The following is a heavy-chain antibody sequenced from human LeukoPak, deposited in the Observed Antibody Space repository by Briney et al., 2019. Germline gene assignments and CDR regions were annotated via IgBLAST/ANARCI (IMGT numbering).Heavy chain of an antibody. CDR2: IKQDGSEE. V-gene: IGHV3-7*01. J-gene: IGHJ4*02. D-gene: IGHD5-18*01. CDR1: GFTFSSYW. Sequence: GGSLRLSCAASGFTFSSYWMTWIRQAPGKGLEWVANIKQDGSEEYYVDSVKGRFTISRDNAKNSLYLQMNSLRAEDTAVYYCARDTGGGYSCYDCWGQGTLVTVSS. CDR3: ARDTGGGYSCYDC.